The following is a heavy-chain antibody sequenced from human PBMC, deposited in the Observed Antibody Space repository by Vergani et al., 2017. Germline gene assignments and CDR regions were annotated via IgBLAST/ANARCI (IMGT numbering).Heavy chain of an antibody. D-gene: IGHD2-21*01. CDR2: IYYDGSKK. CDR3: VREGSYCGSTTCRNPSNVDYYHMDV. CDR1: GFTFSTYA. V-gene: IGHV3-33*01. Sequence: QVQLVESGGGVVQPGRSLRLSCTSSGFTFSTYAMHWVRQAPGKGLEWVAIIYYDGSKKYYADSVKGRFTISRDNSRNTLDLLMSSLRAEDTAIYYCVREGSYCGSTTCRNPSNVDYYHMDVWGEGTTVTVSS. J-gene: IGHJ6*03.